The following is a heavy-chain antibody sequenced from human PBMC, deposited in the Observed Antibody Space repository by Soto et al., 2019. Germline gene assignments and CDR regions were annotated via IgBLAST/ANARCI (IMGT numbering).Heavy chain of an antibody. CDR2: IYYSGST. V-gene: IGHV4-30-4*01. J-gene: IGHJ6*02. CDR1: GGSIIRGDYY. CDR3: ARGTYDYVWGSYRYLYYYYGMDV. D-gene: IGHD3-16*02. Sequence: SETLSLTCTVSGGSIIRGDYYWIWIRQPPGKGLEWIGYIYYSGSTYYNPSLKSRVTISVDTSKNQFSLKLSSVTAADTAVYYCARGTYDYVWGSYRYLYYYYGMDVWGQGTTVTVSS.